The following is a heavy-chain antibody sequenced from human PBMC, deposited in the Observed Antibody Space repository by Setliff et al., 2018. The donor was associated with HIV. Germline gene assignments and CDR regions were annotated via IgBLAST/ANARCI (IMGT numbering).Heavy chain of an antibody. Sequence: SETLSLTCTVSGGSISSYYWSWIRQPPGKGLEWIGYIYYSGSTNYNPSLKSRVTISIDPSKDHFSLKLRSVTAADTAVYYCARLSPLDWPFDYWGEGTLVTVPS. CDR3: ARLSPLDWPFDY. V-gene: IGHV4-59*08. J-gene: IGHJ4*02. CDR2: IYYSGST. CDR1: GGSISSYY. D-gene: IGHD3-9*01.